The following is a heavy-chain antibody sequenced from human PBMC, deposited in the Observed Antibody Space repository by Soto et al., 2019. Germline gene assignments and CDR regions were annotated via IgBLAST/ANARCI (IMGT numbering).Heavy chain of an antibody. D-gene: IGHD6-19*01. CDR2: ISAYNGNT. CDR1: GYTFTSYG. CDR3: ARTQWLVDYFDY. V-gene: IGHV1-18*01. J-gene: IGHJ4*02. Sequence: ASVKVSCKASGYTFTSYGISWVRQAPGQGLEWMGWISAYNGNTNYAQKLQGRVTMTTDTSTSTAYMELRSMRSDDTAVYYCARTQWLVDYFDYWGQGTLVTVSS.